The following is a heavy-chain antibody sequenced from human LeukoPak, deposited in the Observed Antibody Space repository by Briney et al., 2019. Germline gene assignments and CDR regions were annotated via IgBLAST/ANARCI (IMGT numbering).Heavy chain of an antibody. J-gene: IGHJ3*02. CDR2: IKQDGSEK. CDR3: ARDHEI. Sequence: HPGGSLRLSCVVSGFTSRNSVMSWVRQAPGKGLEWVAIIKQDGSEKYYVDSVEGRFTISRDNAKNSLYLQMNSLRAEDTAVYYCARDHEIWGQGTMVTVSS. CDR1: GFTSRNSV. V-gene: IGHV3-7*01.